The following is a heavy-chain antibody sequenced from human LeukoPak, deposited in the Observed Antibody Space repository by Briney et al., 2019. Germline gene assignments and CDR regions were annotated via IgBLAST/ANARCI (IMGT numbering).Heavy chain of an antibody. J-gene: IGHJ1*01. CDR2: ISWDSGSK. CDR1: GFTFDDYA. V-gene: IGHV3-9*01. CDR3: AKDSSSGTSGTGYFHH. D-gene: IGHD2-2*01. Sequence: GGSLRLSCAASGFTFDDYAMHWVRQAPGRGLEWVSSISWDSGSKDYADSVKGRFTISRDNAKNSLYLQMNSLRAVDTALYYCAKDSSSGTSGTGYFHHWGQGTLVTVSS.